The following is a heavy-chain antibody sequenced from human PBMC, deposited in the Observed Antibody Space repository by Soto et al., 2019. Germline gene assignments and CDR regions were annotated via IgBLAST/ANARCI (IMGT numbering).Heavy chain of an antibody. CDR3: AKDMGYDLSPLGYFDY. CDR1: GFTFDDDA. J-gene: IGHJ4*02. V-gene: IGHV3-9*01. CDR2: ISWNSGSI. D-gene: IGHD5-12*01. Sequence: EVQLVESGGGLVQPGRSLRLSCAASGFTFDDDAMHWVRQAPGKGLEWVSGISWNSGSIGYADSVKGRFTISRDNAKNSLYLQMNSLRSEDTSLYYCAKDMGYDLSPLGYFDYWGQGTLVTVSS.